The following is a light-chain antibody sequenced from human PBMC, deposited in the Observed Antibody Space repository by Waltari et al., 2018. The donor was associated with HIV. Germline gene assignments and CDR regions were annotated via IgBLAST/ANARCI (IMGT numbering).Light chain of an antibody. V-gene: IGKV4-1*01. Sequence: DIVMTQSPDSLAVSLGETASINCKSRQSVLYSPNNKNYLGWYQQKPGQSPKLLIYCASSRESGVPDRISGSGSGTDFTLTISNLQAEDVAVYYCQQYYSNPWTFGQGTRVEIK. CDR1: QSVLYSPNNKNY. CDR2: CAS. CDR3: QQYYSNPWT. J-gene: IGKJ1*01.